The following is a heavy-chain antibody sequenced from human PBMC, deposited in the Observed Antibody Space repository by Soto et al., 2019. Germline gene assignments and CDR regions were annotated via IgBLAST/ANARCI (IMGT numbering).Heavy chain of an antibody. D-gene: IGHD3-3*01. Sequence: PVGSLRLSCASSVCTFSSYGMHWVRQSPGKGLEWVAVISYDGSNKYYADSVKGRFTISRDNSKNTLYLQMNSLRAEDTAVYYCAKERGFWTFEYWGQGTLVIVSS. V-gene: IGHV3-30*18. CDR3: AKERGFWTFEY. CDR1: VCTFSSYG. CDR2: ISYDGSNK. J-gene: IGHJ4*02.